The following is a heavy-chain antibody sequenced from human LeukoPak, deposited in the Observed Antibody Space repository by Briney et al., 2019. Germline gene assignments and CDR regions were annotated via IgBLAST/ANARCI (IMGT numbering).Heavy chain of an antibody. CDR3: ARIRWASVAERGWFDP. J-gene: IGHJ5*02. Sequence: SGPALVKPTQTLTLTCTFSGLSVSASGMSVSWIRQPPGKALEWLARIDWDDEKYYSTSLKTRLTISKDTSKNQVVLTMTYMDPVDTGTYYCARIRWASVAERGWFDPWGQGTLVTVSS. D-gene: IGHD4-23*01. CDR1: GLSVSASGMS. V-gene: IGHV2-70*11. CDR2: IDWDDEK.